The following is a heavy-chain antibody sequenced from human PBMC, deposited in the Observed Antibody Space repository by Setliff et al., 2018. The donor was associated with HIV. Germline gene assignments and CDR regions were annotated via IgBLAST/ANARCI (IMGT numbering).Heavy chain of an antibody. Sequence: PGGSLRLSCAASGFTFNNYWMNWVRQVPGKGLVWVARISPDGRSTTHADAVKGRFTISRDNAKNTLYLHMNSLRAEDTSVYHCALVGGITVPPDGFGIWGQGTMVTVSS. J-gene: IGHJ3*02. CDR2: ISPDGRST. D-gene: IGHD3-22*01. V-gene: IGHV3-74*01. CDR3: ALVGGITVPPDGFGI. CDR1: GFTFNNYW.